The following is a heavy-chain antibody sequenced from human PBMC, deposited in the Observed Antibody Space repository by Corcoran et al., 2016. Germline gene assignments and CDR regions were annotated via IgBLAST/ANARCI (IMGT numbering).Heavy chain of an antibody. CDR2: IIPIFGTA. Sequence: QVQLVQSGAEVKKPGSSVKVSCKASGGTFSSYAISWVRQAPGQGLEWMGGIIPIFGTANYAQKFQGRVTITADKSTSTAYMELSSLRSADTAVYYCARLGDGGYCSGGSCRYGLNWFDPWGQGTLVTVSS. CDR1: GGTFSSYA. D-gene: IGHD2-15*01. J-gene: IGHJ5*02. CDR3: ARLGDGGYCSGGSCRYGLNWFDP. V-gene: IGHV1-69*06.